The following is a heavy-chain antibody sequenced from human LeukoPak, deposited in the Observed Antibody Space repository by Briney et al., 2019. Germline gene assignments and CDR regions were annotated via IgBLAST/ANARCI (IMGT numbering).Heavy chain of an antibody. D-gene: IGHD3-9*01. CDR3: ARGRITIFYPFDY. Sequence: SETLSLTCVVSGGSIITNDYWWGWIRQPPGKGLEWIGYIYYSGSTNYNPSLESRVTTSVDTSKNQFSLNLSSVTATDTAVYYCARGRITIFYPFDYWGQGSLVTVSS. CDR2: IYYSGST. J-gene: IGHJ4*02. V-gene: IGHV4-61*08. CDR1: GGSIITNDYW.